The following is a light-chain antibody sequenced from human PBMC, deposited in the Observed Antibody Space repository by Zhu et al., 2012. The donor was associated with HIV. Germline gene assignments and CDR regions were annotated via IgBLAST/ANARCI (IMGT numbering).Light chain of an antibody. CDR2: GTS. CDR3: HQYGSSPLT. J-gene: IGKJ4*01. Sequence: EIELTQSPGTLSLSPGERATLSCRASQSVGSRYLAWYQQKPGQAPRLLIYGTSTRAIGIPDRFSGSGSGTDFSLTITSLEPEDFAVYYCHQYGSSPLTFGGGTKVDIK. V-gene: IGKV3-20*01. CDR1: QSVGSRY.